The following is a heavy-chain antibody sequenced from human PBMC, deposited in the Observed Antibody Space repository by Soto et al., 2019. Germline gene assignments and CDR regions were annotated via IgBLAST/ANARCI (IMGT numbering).Heavy chain of an antibody. V-gene: IGHV1-69*01. D-gene: IGHD4-17*01. CDR2: IIPIFGTA. J-gene: IGHJ4*02. Sequence: QVQLVQSGAEVKKPGSSVKVSCKASGGTFSSYAISWVRQAPGQGLEWMGGIIPIFGTANYAQKFQGRVTITADESTSTAYRELSSLRSEDTAVYYCARDLDYGDLTNPTPFYYWGEGSLVTDSS. CDR3: ARDLDYGDLTNPTPFYY. CDR1: GGTFSSYA.